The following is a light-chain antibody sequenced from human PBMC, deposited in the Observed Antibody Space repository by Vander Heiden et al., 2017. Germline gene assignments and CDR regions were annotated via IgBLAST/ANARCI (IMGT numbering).Light chain of an antibody. V-gene: IGKV1-5*01. CDR2: DAS. CDR1: QNIGSW. Sequence: DIQMTQSPSTLSVSVGDRVTITCRASQNIGSWLAWYQQKPGRAPNLLIYDASSLESGVPSRFSGRGYGTEFTLTISSLQPGDFAVYYCQQYDSPRTFGQGTKVEIK. J-gene: IGKJ1*01. CDR3: QQYDSPRT.